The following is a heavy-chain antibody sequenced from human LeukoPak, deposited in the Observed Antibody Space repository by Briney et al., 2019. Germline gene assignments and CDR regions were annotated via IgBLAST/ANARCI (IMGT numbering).Heavy chain of an antibody. Sequence: PGGSLRLSCAASGFTSSSYWMHWVRQAPGKGLVWVSRINSDGSSTSYADSVKGRFTISRDNAKNTLYLQMNSLRAEDTAVYYCARGAYYGSGGFDPWGQGTLVTVSS. CDR2: INSDGSST. D-gene: IGHD3-10*01. V-gene: IGHV3-74*01. J-gene: IGHJ5*02. CDR3: ARGAYYGSGGFDP. CDR1: GFTSSSYW.